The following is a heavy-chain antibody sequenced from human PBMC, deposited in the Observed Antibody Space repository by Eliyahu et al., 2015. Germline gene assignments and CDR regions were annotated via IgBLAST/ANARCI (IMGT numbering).Heavy chain of an antibody. CDR2: IYYNGNT. Sequence: QLQLQESGPGLVKPXETLSLTCTVSGGSIXTXXHYWGWIRQPPGKGLEWIGSIYYNGNTYHSPSLKSRVTISVDTSKNQFSLKLTSVTAADTAVYFCARLPKGETFDLWGQGTMVSASS. V-gene: IGHV4-39*01. CDR3: ARLPKGETFDL. CDR1: GGSIXTXXHY. D-gene: IGHD3-10*01. J-gene: IGHJ3*01.